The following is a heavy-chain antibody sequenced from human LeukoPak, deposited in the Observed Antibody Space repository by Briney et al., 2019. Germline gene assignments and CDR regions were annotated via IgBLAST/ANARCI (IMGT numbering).Heavy chain of an antibody. J-gene: IGHJ4*02. CDR1: GFTFSDYY. Sequence: GGSLRLSCAASGFTFSDYYMSWIRQAPGKGLEWVAVISYDGSNKYYADSVKGRFTISRDNSKNTLYLQMNSLRAEDTAVYYCAKASTGWGYFDYWGQGTLVTVSS. V-gene: IGHV3-30*18. D-gene: IGHD3-16*01. CDR3: AKASTGWGYFDY. CDR2: ISYDGSNK.